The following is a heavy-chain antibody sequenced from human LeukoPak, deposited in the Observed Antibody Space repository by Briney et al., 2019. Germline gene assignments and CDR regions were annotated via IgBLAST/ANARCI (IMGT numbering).Heavy chain of an antibody. CDR1: GGSFSGYY. D-gene: IGHD6-13*01. J-gene: IGHJ4*02. CDR2: IYYSGST. Sequence: SETLSLTCAVYGGSFSGYYWSWIRQPPGKGLEWIGYIYYSGSTYYNPSLKSRVTISVDTSKNQFSLKLSSVTAADTAVYYCARRVFSYLDYWGQGTLVTVSP. V-gene: IGHV4-30-4*08. CDR3: ARRVFSYLDY.